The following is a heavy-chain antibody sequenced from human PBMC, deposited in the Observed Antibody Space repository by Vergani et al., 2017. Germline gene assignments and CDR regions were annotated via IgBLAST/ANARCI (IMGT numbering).Heavy chain of an antibody. CDR1: GYTFTSYY. J-gene: IGHJ3*02. D-gene: IGHD7-27*01. Sequence: QVQLVQSGAEVKKPGASVKVSCKASGYTFTSYYMHWGRQAPGQGLEWMGIINPSGGSTSHAQKFQGRVTMTRDTSTSTVYMELRSLRSDDTAVYYCARLTGGGDAFDIWGQGTMVTVSS. CDR2: INPSGGST. CDR3: ARLTGGGDAFDI. V-gene: IGHV1-46*01.